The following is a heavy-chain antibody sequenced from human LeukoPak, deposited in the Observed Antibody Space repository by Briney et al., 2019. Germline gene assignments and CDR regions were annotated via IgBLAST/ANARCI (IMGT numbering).Heavy chain of an antibody. D-gene: IGHD3-10*01. Sequence: GGSLRLSCAASGFTFSDYYMSWIRQAPGKGVEWVSYISSSGSNIYYADSVKGRFTISRDNAKNSLYLQVNSLRAEDTAVYYCARDIYGSGPPVGDAIDYWGQGTLVTVSS. CDR1: GFTFSDYY. V-gene: IGHV3-11*04. CDR2: ISSSGSNI. CDR3: ARDIYGSGPPVGDAIDY. J-gene: IGHJ4*02.